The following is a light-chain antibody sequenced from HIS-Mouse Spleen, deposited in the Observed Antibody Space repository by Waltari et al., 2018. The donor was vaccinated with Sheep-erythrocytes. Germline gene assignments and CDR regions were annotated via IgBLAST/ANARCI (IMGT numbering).Light chain of an antibody. J-gene: IGLJ2*01. CDR3: QAWDSSTAV. V-gene: IGLV3-1*01. CDR2: QDS. CDR1: KLGDKY. Sequence: SYELTQPPSVSVSPGQTASITCSGDKLGDKYAYWYQQKPGQSPVLVIYQDSKRPSGGPERFSGSNSGNTATLTISGTQAMDEADYYCQAWDSSTAVFGGGTKLTVL.